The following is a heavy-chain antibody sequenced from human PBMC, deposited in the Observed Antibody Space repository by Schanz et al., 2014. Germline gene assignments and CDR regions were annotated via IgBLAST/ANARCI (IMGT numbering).Heavy chain of an antibody. CDR2: VSRDGSET. V-gene: IGHV3-74*01. Sequence: EVQLVTSGGDLVQPGGSLRLSCAASGFTFNTSWFHWVRQPPGKGLLWVSRVSRDGSETTYVDSVRGRFTISRDTAKNTLFLQMNNLRAEDAVFYYCARGASRDYFAIDVWGQGTTVTVSS. J-gene: IGHJ6*02. CDR1: GFTFNTSW. CDR3: ARGASRDYFAIDV.